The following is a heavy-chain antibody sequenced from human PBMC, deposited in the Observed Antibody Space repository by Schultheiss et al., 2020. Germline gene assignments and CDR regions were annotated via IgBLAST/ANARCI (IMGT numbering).Heavy chain of an antibody. CDR2: IHHSGST. V-gene: IGHV4-34*01. CDR3: ARGTTPYHFDY. CDR1: GGSFSGYY. J-gene: IGHJ4*02. Sequence: SETLSLTCAVYGGSFSGYYWSWIRQPPGKGLEWIGSIHHSGSTYYSPSLKSRVTISVDTSKNQFSLELSSVIATDTAVYYCARGTTPYHFDYWGQGTLVTVSS. D-gene: IGHD4-17*01.